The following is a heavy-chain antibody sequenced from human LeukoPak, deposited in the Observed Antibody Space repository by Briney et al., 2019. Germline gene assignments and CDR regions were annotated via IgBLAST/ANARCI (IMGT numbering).Heavy chain of an antibody. V-gene: IGHV3-48*04. CDR2: ISDSGSSV. D-gene: IGHD1-1*01. Sequence: GGSLRLSCAASGFTFSDYSMNWVRQAPGKGLEWLSHISDSGSSVHYADSVKGRFTISRDNSKNSLYLEMNSLRVEDTAIYYCARDATTAIGTVYMDVWGKGTTVTISS. J-gene: IGHJ6*03. CDR1: GFTFSDYS. CDR3: ARDATTAIGTVYMDV.